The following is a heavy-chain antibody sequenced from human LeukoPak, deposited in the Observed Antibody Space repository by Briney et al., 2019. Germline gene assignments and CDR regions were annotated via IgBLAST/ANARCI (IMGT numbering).Heavy chain of an antibody. V-gene: IGHV1-69*13. CDR2: IIPIFGTA. J-gene: IGHJ4*02. CDR3: ARSATFGGVIVPFDY. CDR1: GGTFSSYA. Sequence: SVKVSCKASGGTFSSYAISWVRQAPGQGLEWMGGIIPIFGTANYAQKFQGRVTITADESTSTAYMELSSLRSEDTAVYYCARSATFGGVIVPFDYWGQGPLVTVSS. D-gene: IGHD3-16*02.